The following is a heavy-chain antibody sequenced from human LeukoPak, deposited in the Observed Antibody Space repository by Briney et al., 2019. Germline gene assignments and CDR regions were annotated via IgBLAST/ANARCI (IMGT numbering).Heavy chain of an antibody. CDR2: IYSGGST. D-gene: IGHD3-22*01. Sequence: GGSLRLSCAASGFTVSSNYMSWVRQAPGKGLEWVSVIYSGGSTYYTDSVKGRFTISRDNSKNTLYLQMNSLRAEDTAVYYCARGLRDSSGYYDYWGQGTLVTVSS. V-gene: IGHV3-66*01. CDR1: GFTVSSNY. J-gene: IGHJ4*02. CDR3: ARGLRDSSGYYDY.